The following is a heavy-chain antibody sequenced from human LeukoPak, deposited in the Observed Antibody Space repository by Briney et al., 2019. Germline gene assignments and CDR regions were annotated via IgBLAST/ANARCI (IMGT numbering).Heavy chain of an antibody. V-gene: IGHV3-23*01. Sequence: TGGSLRLSCAASGFTFSSYAMSWVRQAPGKGLEWVSAISGSGGSTYYADSVKGRFTISRDNSKNTLYLQMNSLRAEDTAVYYCATSFTGGSSWPVDYWGQGTPVTVSS. J-gene: IGHJ4*02. D-gene: IGHD6-13*01. CDR1: GFTFSSYA. CDR3: ATSFTGGSSWPVDY. CDR2: ISGSGGST.